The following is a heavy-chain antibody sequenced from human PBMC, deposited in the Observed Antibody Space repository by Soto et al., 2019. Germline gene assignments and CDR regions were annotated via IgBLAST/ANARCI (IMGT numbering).Heavy chain of an antibody. CDR3: ARVPAR. J-gene: IGHJ4*02. CDR2: IYHSGNT. CDR1: GGSISSGGYS. Sequence: QLQLQESGSGLVKPSQTLSLTCAVSGGSISSGGYSWSWIRQPPGKGLEWIGYIYHSGNTYYNPSPXSXLTISADRTKNQFSLKLGSVTAADTAGYYGARVPARWGQGTLVTVSS. V-gene: IGHV4-30-2*01.